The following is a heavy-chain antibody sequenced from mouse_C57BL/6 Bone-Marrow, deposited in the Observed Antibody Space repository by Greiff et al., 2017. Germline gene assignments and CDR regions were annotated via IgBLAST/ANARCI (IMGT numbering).Heavy chain of an antibody. V-gene: IGHV14-2*01. Sequence: LVESGAELVKPGASVKLSCTASGFNIKDYYMHWVKQRTEQGLEWIGRIDPEDGETKYAPKFQGKATITADTSSNTAYLQLSSLTSEDTAVYYCASKDYSNYDAMDYWGQGTSVTVSS. CDR2: IDPEDGET. CDR1: GFNIKDYY. CDR3: ASKDYSNYDAMDY. D-gene: IGHD2-5*01. J-gene: IGHJ4*01.